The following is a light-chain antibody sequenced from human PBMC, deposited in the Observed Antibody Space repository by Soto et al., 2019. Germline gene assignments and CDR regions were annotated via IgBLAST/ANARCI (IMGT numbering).Light chain of an antibody. CDR3: QQYNSSPRT. Sequence: IVLTRSPGTLSMSPGERPTLSYMPSQSLSSSSLAWYQQKPGQAPRLLISGASSRAADIPDRFSGSGSGTDFTLTINRLEPEDFAVYYCQQYNSSPRTFGQGTKVDIK. CDR1: QSLSSSS. V-gene: IGKV3-20*01. CDR2: GAS. J-gene: IGKJ1*01.